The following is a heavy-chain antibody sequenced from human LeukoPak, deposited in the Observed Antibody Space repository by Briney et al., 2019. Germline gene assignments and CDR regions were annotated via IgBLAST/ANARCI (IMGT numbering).Heavy chain of an antibody. CDR2: ISDSGGST. Sequence: PGGSLRPSCAASGFTFSNYDMGWVRQAAGKGLGWVSSISDSGGSTYYADSVKCRFTISRDNSKNTLYLQMTNLRAADTAVYYCAKDLSRAVAADWFDPWDQGSLVTVSS. CDR1: GFTFSNYD. V-gene: IGHV3-23*01. J-gene: IGHJ5*02. D-gene: IGHD6-19*01. CDR3: AKDLSRAVAADWFDP.